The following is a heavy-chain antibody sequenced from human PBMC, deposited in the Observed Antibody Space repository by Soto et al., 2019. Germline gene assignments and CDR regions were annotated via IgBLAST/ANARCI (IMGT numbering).Heavy chain of an antibody. CDR2: ISTGSSYI. J-gene: IGHJ4*02. D-gene: IGHD4-17*01. CDR1: GFTFSSYS. Sequence: GSLRLSCAASGFTFSSYSMNWVRQAPGKGLGWVSFISTGSSYIYYADSVKGRFTISRDNAKNSLYLQMNSLRADDTAVYYCARDSVYGGNPPPFDYWGQGTLVTVSS. V-gene: IGHV3-21*01. CDR3: ARDSVYGGNPPPFDY.